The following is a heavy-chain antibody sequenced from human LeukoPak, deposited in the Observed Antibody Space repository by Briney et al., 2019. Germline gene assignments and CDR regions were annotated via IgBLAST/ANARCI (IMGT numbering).Heavy chain of an antibody. CDR1: GFTFSSYW. V-gene: IGHV3-74*01. J-gene: IGHJ4*02. D-gene: IGHD5-18*01. Sequence: PGESLRLSCAASGFTFSSYWMHWFRQAPGKGLVWVSRINRDGSSTTYADSVKGRFTISRDNAKNTLYLQMNSLRAEDPAVYYCARDRGYSYGSDYWGQGTLVTVSS. CDR3: ARDRGYSYGSDY. CDR2: INRDGSST.